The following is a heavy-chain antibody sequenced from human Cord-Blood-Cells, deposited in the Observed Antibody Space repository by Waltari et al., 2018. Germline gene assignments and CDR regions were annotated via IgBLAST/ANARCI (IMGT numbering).Heavy chain of an antibody. V-gene: IGHV1-69*01. CDR3: ARVANYDFWSGYYYFDY. J-gene: IGHJ4*02. CDR2: IIPIFGTA. CDR1: GGSLSSYA. Sequence: QVQLVESGAAVRKPGSSVKGSFKAYGGSLSSYAISWGRQAPGQGLEWMGGIIPIFGTANYAQKFQGRVTITADESTSTAYMELSSLRSEDTAVYYCARVANYDFWSGYYYFDYWGQGTLVTVSS. D-gene: IGHD3-3*01.